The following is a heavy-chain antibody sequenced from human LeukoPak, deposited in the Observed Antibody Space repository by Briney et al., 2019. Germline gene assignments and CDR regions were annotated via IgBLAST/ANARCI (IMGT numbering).Heavy chain of an antibody. CDR3: ARDLMGATHYFQH. Sequence: PGGSLRLSCAASGFTFSSYGMHWVRQAPGKGLEWVAVIPYDGSNKYYADSVKGRFTTSRDNSKNTLYLQMNSLRAEDTAVYYCARDLMGATHYFQHWGQGTLVTVSS. D-gene: IGHD1-26*01. CDR1: GFTFSSYG. J-gene: IGHJ1*01. CDR2: IPYDGSNK. V-gene: IGHV3-30*03.